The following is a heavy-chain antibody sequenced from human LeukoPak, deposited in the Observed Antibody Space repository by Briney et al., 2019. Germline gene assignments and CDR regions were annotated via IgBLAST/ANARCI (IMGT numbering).Heavy chain of an antibody. CDR1: GGSFSGYY. D-gene: IGHD1-7*01. CDR2: INHSEST. Sequence: ASETLSLTCTVYGGSFSGYYWSWIRQPPGKGLEWIGEINHSESTNYNPSLKSRVTISVDTSKNQFSLKLSSVTAADTAVYYCTRRRNYLSHFDYWGQGTLVTVSS. V-gene: IGHV4-34*01. J-gene: IGHJ4*02. CDR3: TRRRNYLSHFDY.